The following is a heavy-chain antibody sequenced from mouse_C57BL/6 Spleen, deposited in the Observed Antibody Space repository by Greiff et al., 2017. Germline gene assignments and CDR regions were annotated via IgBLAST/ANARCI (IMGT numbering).Heavy chain of an antibody. CDR1: GYAFSSYW. Sequence: QVQLQQSGAELVKPGASVKISCKASGYAFSSYWMNWVKQRPGKGLEWIGQIYPGDGDTNYNGKFKGKATLTADKSSSTAYMQLSSLTSEDSAVYFCARFGYDSGAMDYWGQGTSVTVSS. D-gene: IGHD2-2*01. J-gene: IGHJ4*01. CDR2: IYPGDGDT. V-gene: IGHV1-80*01. CDR3: ARFGYDSGAMDY.